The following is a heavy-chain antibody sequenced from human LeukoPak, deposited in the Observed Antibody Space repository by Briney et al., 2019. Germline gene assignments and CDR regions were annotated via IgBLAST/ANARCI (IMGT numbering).Heavy chain of an antibody. CDR2: IKQDGSEK. V-gene: IGHV3-7*01. CDR3: ARDERPSIAAAGGFDY. J-gene: IGHJ4*02. D-gene: IGHD6-13*01. Sequence: GGSLRLSCAASGFTFSSYWMSWVRQAPGKGLEWVANIKQDGSEKYYVDSVKGRFTISRDNAKNSLYLQMNSLRAEDTAVYYCARDERPSIAAAGGFDYWGQGTLVTVSS. CDR1: GFTFSSYW.